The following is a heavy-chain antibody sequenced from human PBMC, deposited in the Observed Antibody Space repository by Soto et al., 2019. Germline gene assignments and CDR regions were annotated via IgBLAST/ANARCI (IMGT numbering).Heavy chain of an antibody. Sequence: SETLSLTCTVSGDSISSGNKYWSWIRQAPGKGLEWIGYIFSSGTTYYNPSLKSRRTMSLDTAQNQFSLRLASVTEADSAVYYCARVPSPFDYYYAMDVWGQGTTVTVSS. CDR1: GDSISSGNKY. CDR2: IFSSGTT. V-gene: IGHV4-30-4*02. J-gene: IGHJ6*02. D-gene: IGHD3-16*01. CDR3: ARVPSPFDYYYAMDV.